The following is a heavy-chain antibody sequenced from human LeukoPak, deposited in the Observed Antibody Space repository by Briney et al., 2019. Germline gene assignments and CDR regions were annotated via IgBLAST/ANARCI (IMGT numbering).Heavy chain of an antibody. CDR1: GFTFSSYL. J-gene: IGHJ4*02. Sequence: GGSLRLSCAASGFTFSSYLMSWVRQAPGKGLEWVSNIKQDGSEKYYVDSVKGRFTISRDNAKNSLYLQMNSLRAEDTAVYYCARKLGRTFDYWGQGTLVTVSS. V-gene: IGHV3-7*03. CDR3: ARKLGRTFDY. CDR2: IKQDGSEK. D-gene: IGHD6-13*01.